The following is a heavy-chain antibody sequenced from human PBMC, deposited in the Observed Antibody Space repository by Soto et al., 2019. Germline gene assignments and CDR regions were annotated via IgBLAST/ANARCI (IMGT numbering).Heavy chain of an antibody. V-gene: IGHV3-30*18. J-gene: IGHJ4*02. CDR3: AKGRYLDY. CDR1: GFTFSSYG. CDR2: ISYDGSNK. Sequence: QVQLVESGGGVVQPGRSLRLSCAASGFTFSSYGMHWVRQAPGKGLEWVAVISYDGSNKYYADSVKGRFTISRDNSKNTLYLQMNSLRAEDTAVYYCAKGRYLDYWGQGILVTVSS.